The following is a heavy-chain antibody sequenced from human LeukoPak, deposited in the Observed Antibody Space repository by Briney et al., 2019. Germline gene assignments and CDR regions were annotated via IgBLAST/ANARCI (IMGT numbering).Heavy chain of an antibody. J-gene: IGHJ4*02. D-gene: IGHD1/OR15-1a*01. CDR2: INPSGGST. CDR3: ARGGTIRPGDY. CDR1: GYTFTSYY. V-gene: IGHV1-46*01. Sequence: ASVRVSCKASGYTFTSYYMHWVRRAPGQGLEWMGIINPSGGSTSYAQKFQGRVTMTRDTSTSTVYMELSSLRSEDTAVYYCARGGTIRPGDYWGQGTLVTVSS.